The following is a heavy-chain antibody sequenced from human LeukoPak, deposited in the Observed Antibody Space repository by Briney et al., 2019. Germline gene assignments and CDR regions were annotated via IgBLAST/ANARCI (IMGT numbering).Heavy chain of an antibody. D-gene: IGHD3-10*01. CDR2: ISAYNGNT. J-gene: IGHJ6*03. CDR1: GYTFTSYG. Sequence: ASVKVSCKASGYTFTSYGISWVRQAPGQGLEWMGWISAYNGNTNYAQKLQGRVTMTTDTSTSTAYMELRSLRSDDTAVYYCARRWFGESYYYYYMAVWGKGTTVTVSS. V-gene: IGHV1-18*01. CDR3: ARRWFGESYYYYYMAV.